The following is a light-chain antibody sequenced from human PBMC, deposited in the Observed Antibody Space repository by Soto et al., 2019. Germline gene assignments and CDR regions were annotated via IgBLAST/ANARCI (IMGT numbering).Light chain of an antibody. CDR3: QQLNSYPIT. CDR1: QSVSSSY. CDR2: GAS. J-gene: IGKJ5*01. Sequence: EIVITLSLATVSVSPRERATLSCRASQSVSSSYLAWYQQKPGQAPRLLIYGASSRATGIPSRFSGSGSGTEFTLTISSLQPEDFATYYCQQLNSYPITFGQGTRLEIK. V-gene: IGKV3-20*02.